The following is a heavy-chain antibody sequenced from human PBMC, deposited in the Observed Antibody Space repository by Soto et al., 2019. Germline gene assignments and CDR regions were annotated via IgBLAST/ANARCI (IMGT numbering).Heavy chain of an antibody. CDR1: GGSISSGGYY. J-gene: IGHJ6*04. CDR3: ATMYGSTTYFLDV. Sequence: QVQLQESGPGLVKPSQTLSLTCTVSGGSISSGGYYWSWIRQHPGKGLEWIGYIYYSGSTYYNPSLQSRVTISVDTSKNQFSLKLSSVTAADTAVYYCATMYGSTTYFLDVWGKGTTVTVSS. CDR2: IYYSGST. V-gene: IGHV4-31*03. D-gene: IGHD2-8*02.